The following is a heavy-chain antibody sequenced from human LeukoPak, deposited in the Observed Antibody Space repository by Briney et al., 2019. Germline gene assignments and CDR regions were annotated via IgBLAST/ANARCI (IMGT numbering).Heavy chain of an antibody. J-gene: IGHJ4*02. V-gene: IGHV3-23*01. CDR2: ISGSGANT. D-gene: IGHD2-15*01. CDR3: STDTRYSFIDDY. Sequence: GGSLRLSCAASGFTFSSYAMSWVRQAPGKGLEWVSAISGSGANTYYADSAKGRFTISRGNSKNTLYLQMNSLRGEDAAVYYCSTDTRYSFIDDYWGQGTLVTVSS. CDR1: GFTFSSYA.